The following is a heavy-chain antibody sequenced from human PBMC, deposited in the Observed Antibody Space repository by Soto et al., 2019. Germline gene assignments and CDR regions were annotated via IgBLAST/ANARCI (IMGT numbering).Heavy chain of an antibody. CDR2: IKSITYGGTT. J-gene: IGHJ4*02. CDR1: GFTFGDYA. D-gene: IGHD1-26*01. V-gene: IGHV3-49*03. Sequence: GVSLRLSCTASGFTFGDYAMSWFRQAPGKGLEWLGFIKSITYGGTTEYAASVKGRFTISRDDSKSIAYLQMNSLKTEDTAVYYCSIVEHAEVPFDYWGQGALVTVSS. CDR3: SIVEHAEVPFDY.